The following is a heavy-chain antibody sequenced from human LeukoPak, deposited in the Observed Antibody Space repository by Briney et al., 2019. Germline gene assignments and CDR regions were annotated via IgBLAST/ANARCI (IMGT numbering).Heavy chain of an antibody. Sequence: PGGSLRLSCAASGFTFSSYGMHWVRQAPGKGLEWVAVISYDGSNKYYADSVKGRFTISRDNSKNTLYLQMNSLRAEDTAVYYCAKEWGATTSGPWAFDIWGQGTMVTVSS. CDR1: GFTFSSYG. D-gene: IGHD1-26*01. CDR2: ISYDGSNK. CDR3: AKEWGATTSGPWAFDI. J-gene: IGHJ3*02. V-gene: IGHV3-30*18.